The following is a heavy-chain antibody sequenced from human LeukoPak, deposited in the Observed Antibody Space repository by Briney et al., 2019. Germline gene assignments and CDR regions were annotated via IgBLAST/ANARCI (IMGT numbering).Heavy chain of an antibody. CDR3: AKDTRGYSYGSYFDY. CDR2: ISWNSGNI. D-gene: IGHD5-18*01. J-gene: IGHJ4*02. Sequence: GGSLRLSCAASGFSFDDYAMRWVRQAPGKGLEWVSGISWNSGNIGYADSVKGRFTISRDNAKNSLYLQMNSLRADDTALYYCAKDTRGYSYGSYFDYWGQGTLVTVSS. CDR1: GFSFDDYA. V-gene: IGHV3-9*01.